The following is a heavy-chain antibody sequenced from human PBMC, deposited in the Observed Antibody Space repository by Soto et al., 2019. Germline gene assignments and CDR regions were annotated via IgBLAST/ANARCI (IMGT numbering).Heavy chain of an antibody. CDR2: IYYSGIS. J-gene: IGHJ6*02. D-gene: IGHD5-18*01. Sequence: PSETLSLTCTVSGGSTSSGGFYWSWIRQHPGKGLEWIGYIYYSGISYYNPSLKSRVSISLDTSRNQSSMTLNSVTAADTAVYYCARNGYTYGMDVWGQGTTVTVSS. CDR3: ARNGYTYGMDV. CDR1: GGSTSSGGFY. V-gene: IGHV4-31*03.